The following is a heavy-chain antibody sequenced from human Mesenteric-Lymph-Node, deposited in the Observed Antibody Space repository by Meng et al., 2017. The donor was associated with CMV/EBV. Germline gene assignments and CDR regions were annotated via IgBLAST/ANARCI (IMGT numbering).Heavy chain of an antibody. CDR2: IRYDGNNK. J-gene: IGHJ4*02. CDR1: GFTFSDYG. V-gene: IGHV3-30*02. CDR3: AKGSGFLEWTALDY. D-gene: IGHD3-3*01. Sequence: GESLKISCAASGFTFSDYGMHWVRQAPGKGLEWVAYIRYDGNNKNYADSVKGRFTISRDNSKNTLYLQMNSLRADDTAVYYCAKGSGFLEWTALDYWGQGTLVTVSS.